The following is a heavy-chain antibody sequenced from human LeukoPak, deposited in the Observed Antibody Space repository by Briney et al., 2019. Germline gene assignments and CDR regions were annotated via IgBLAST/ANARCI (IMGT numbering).Heavy chain of an antibody. CDR1: GFTFSSFG. J-gene: IGHJ4*02. CDR2: ITYDGSKK. D-gene: IGHD6-19*01. CDR3: ASSSKGWTELDY. Sequence: PGGSLRLSCAASGFTFSSFGMHWARQAPGKGLEWVAVITYDGSKKYYADSVKGRFTISRDNSKNTLYLQIDSLRTEDTAVYYCASSSKGWTELDYWGQGTLVTVSS. V-gene: IGHV3-30-3*01.